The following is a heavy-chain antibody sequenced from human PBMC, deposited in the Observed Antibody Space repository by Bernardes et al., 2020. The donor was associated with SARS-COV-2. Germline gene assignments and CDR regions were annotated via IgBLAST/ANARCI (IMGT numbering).Heavy chain of an antibody. V-gene: IGHV4-38-2*01. D-gene: IGHD2-15*01. J-gene: IGHJ4*02. CDR3: ARVAGWDIVVVVAARGVSYFDH. CDR2: IYHSGST. CDR1: GYSISSGYY. Sequence: SETLSLTCAVSGYSISSGYYWCCLRQPPGEVLEWIGIIYHSGSTYYNPSLKSRFTISVDTSKNQFSLKLSSVTAADTAVYYCARVAGWDIVVVVAARGVSYFDHWGQGTLVPVSS.